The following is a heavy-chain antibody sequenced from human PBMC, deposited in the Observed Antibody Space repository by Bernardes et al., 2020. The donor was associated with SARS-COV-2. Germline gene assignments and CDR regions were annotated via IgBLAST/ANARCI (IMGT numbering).Heavy chain of an antibody. CDR3: ASGLYYDSSGYRPALMGYYFDY. CDR1: GGTFSSYT. J-gene: IGHJ4*02. V-gene: IGHV1-69*02. D-gene: IGHD3-22*01. Sequence: SVKVSCKASGGTFSSYTISWVRQAPGQGLEWMGRIIPILGIANYAQKFQGRVTITADKSTSTAYMELSSLRSEDTAVYYCASGLYYDSSGYRPALMGYYFDYWGQGTLVTVSS. CDR2: IIPILGIA.